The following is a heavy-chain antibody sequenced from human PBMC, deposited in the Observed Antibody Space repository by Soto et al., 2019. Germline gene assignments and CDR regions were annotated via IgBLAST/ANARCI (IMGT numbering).Heavy chain of an antibody. CDR2: INTTTGNT. J-gene: IGHJ5*02. Sequence: ASVKVSCKASGYTFTNNAMHWVRQAPAQRLEWMGWINTTTGNTKYSRKFLGRISLTRDTSATTVYMELSRLTSTDTAVYYCARDILFENWFAPWGQGTLVTVSS. CDR1: GYTFTNNA. CDR3: ARDILFENWFAP. V-gene: IGHV1-3*04.